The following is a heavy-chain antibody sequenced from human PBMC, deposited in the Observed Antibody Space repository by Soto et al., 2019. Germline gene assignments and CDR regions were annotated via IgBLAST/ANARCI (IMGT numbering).Heavy chain of an antibody. CDR1: GFNFRSHD. D-gene: IGHD6-19*01. CDR3: ARRQGSGSRAAALDI. Sequence: TGGFLRLSCAASGFNFRSHDMHWVRQAPGKGLEWVAVIWYDGSDKYFADSVKGRFTISRDNARNTLYLQMNSLRVEDTAVYYCARRQGSGSRAAALDIWGQGTMVTVSS. J-gene: IGHJ3*02. V-gene: IGHV3-33*01. CDR2: IWYDGSDK.